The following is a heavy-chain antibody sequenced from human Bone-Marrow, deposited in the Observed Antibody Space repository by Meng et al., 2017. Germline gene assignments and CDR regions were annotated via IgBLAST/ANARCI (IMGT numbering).Heavy chain of an antibody. Sequence: GESLKISCAASGFTFSSYEMNWVRQAPGKGLEWVSYISSSGSTIYYADSVKGRFTISRDNAKNSLYLQMNSLRAEDTAVYYCARMGFGELLSPYGMDVWGQGTTVTVSS. CDR3: ARMGFGELLSPYGMDV. J-gene: IGHJ6*02. D-gene: IGHD3-10*01. CDR2: ISSSGSTI. CDR1: GFTFSSYE. V-gene: IGHV3-48*03.